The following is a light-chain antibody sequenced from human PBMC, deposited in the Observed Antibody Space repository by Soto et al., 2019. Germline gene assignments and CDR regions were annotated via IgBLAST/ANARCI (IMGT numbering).Light chain of an antibody. V-gene: IGKV1-39*01. CDR1: QTISNY. CDR2: AAS. J-gene: IGKJ1*01. Sequence: DIQMTQSPSSLSASVGDRVTITCLASQTISNYLNWYQQKPGKAPKPLIYAASTLKSGVPSRLSGSGYGKDFNINIRGLQPEDFATYYCQQSYSTPWTFGQGTKVDIK. CDR3: QQSYSTPWT.